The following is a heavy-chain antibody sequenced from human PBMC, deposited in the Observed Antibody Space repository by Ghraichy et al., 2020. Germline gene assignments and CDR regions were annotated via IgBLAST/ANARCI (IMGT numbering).Heavy chain of an antibody. D-gene: IGHD3-22*01. Sequence: SLTCTVSGGSISSSNYYWSWIRQPPGKGLEWIGSVYYSGTTYYNPSLKSRVTVSGDTSNNQFSLNLRSVTAADTAVYYCARTRHFTRIVVIISFDMWGQGTMVTVSS. CDR3: ARTRHFTRIVVIISFDM. CDR1: GGSISSSNYY. CDR2: VYYSGTT. J-gene: IGHJ3*02. V-gene: IGHV4-39*01.